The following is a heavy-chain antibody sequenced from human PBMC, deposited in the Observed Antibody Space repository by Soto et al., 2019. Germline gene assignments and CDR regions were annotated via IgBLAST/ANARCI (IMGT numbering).Heavy chain of an antibody. V-gene: IGHV4-34*01. CDR2: TNHRGVT. CDR1: GASFSEYY. J-gene: IGHJ4*02. CDR3: ARFGRMGVDH. D-gene: IGHD3-16*01. Sequence: QVHLQQWGAGLLKPSETLSLSCTVSGASFSEYYWSWSRHPPGKGLEWIGETNHRGVTHYNRSLKSRVTISVETSNNQFSLRLSSVTAADTGIYYCARFGRMGVDHWGQGTLVIVSS.